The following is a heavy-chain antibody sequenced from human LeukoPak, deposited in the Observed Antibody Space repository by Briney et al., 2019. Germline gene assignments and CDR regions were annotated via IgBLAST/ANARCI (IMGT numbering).Heavy chain of an antibody. CDR1: GGSISTSSYY. V-gene: IGHV4-39*07. CDR3: ARGFGGSYGEDYYYYYMDV. D-gene: IGHD1-26*01. J-gene: IGHJ6*03. CDR2: IFYSGST. Sequence: SETLSLTCTVSGGSISTSSYYWGWVRQPPGKGLEWIGNIFYSGSTYYSPSLKSRVTISLDTSKNQFSLQLSSVTAADTAVYYCARGFGGSYGEDYYYYYMDVWGKGTTVTVSS.